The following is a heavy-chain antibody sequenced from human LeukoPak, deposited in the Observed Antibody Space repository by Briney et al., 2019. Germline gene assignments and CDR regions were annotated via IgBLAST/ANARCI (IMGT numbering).Heavy chain of an antibody. D-gene: IGHD5-18*01. J-gene: IGHJ6*03. V-gene: IGHV3-48*01. CDR2: ISSSSSTI. CDR1: GFTFSSYS. CDR3: ARGGYSYGYRDDYYYYMDV. Sequence: GGSLRLSCAASGFTFSSYSMNWVRQAPGKGLEWVSYISSSSSTIYYADSVKGRFTISRDNAKNSLYLQMNSLRAEDTAVYYCARGGYSYGYRDDYYYYMDVWGEGTTVTVSS.